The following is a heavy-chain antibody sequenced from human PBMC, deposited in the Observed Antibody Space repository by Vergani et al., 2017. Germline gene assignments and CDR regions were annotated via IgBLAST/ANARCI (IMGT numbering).Heavy chain of an antibody. CDR3: ARERIVVVVAANYYYYYGMDV. J-gene: IGHJ6*02. D-gene: IGHD2-15*01. CDR1: GGSISSGDYY. CDR2: IYYSGST. Sequence: QVQLQESGPGLVKPSQTLSLTCTVSGGSISSGDYYWIWIRQPPGQGLEWIGYIYYSGSTYYNPSLKSRVTISVDTSKNQFSLKLSSVTAADTAVYYWARERIVVVVAANYYYYYGMDVWGQGTTVTVSS. V-gene: IGHV4-30-4*08.